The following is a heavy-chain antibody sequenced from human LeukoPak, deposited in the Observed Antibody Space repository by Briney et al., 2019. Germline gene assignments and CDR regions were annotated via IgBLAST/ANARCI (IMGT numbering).Heavy chain of an antibody. D-gene: IGHD4-17*01. CDR3: AKDQSDYGRGYFDY. V-gene: IGHV3-30*02. CDR2: IRNDGSSK. CDR1: GFTFRNSG. J-gene: IGHJ4*02. Sequence: GGSLRLSCVASGFTFRNSGMHWVRQAPGKGLEWVAFIRNDGSSKHYADSVKGRFTISRDNSKNTLYPQMNSVRADDTALYYCAKDQSDYGRGYFDYWGQGTLVTVSS.